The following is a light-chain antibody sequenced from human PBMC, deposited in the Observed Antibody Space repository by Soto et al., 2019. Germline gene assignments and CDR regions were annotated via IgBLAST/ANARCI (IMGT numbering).Light chain of an antibody. Sequence: EVVMTQSPATLSVSPGGRATLSCRASQSISDTLAWYQQKPGQAPRLLVHGASARAPGFPARFSGSGSGTEFTLTINSLQSEDFAVYYCQQYDAWPLTFGGGTKVDIK. V-gene: IGKV3-15*01. CDR2: GAS. CDR3: QQYDAWPLT. CDR1: QSISDT. J-gene: IGKJ4*01.